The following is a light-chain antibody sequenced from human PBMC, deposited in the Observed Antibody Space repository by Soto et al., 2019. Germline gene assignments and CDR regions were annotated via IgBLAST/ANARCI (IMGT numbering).Light chain of an antibody. Sequence: QSALTQPPSASGSPGQSVTISCTGTSSDVGGYGYVSWYQQHPGKAPKLMIFEVTKRASGVPNRFSGSKSGNTASLTVSGLQAEEEADYYCSSYAGINTDVVFGGGTKLTVL. CDR3: SSYAGINTDVV. J-gene: IGLJ2*01. CDR2: EVT. V-gene: IGLV2-8*01. CDR1: SSDVGGYGY.